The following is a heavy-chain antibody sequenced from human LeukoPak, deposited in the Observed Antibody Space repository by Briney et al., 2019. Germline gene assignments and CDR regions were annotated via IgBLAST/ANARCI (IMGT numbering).Heavy chain of an antibody. D-gene: IGHD6-19*01. V-gene: IGHV3-23*01. J-gene: IGHJ4*02. Sequence: QPGGSLRLSCAASEFTFRSYAMSWVRQPPGKGLEWVSVISGSGGGTYYADSVKGRFTISRDNSKNTLYLQMNSLRAEDTAVYYCARHEQWLVPVDYWGQGTLVTVSS. CDR3: ARHEQWLVPVDY. CDR2: ISGSGGGT. CDR1: EFTFRSYA.